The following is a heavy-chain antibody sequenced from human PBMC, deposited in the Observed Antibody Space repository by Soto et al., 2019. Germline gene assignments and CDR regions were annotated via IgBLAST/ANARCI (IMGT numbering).Heavy chain of an antibody. D-gene: IGHD1-1*01. V-gene: IGHV4-31*03. CDR3: ANNQTTRHWFDP. CDR2: IYYIGTT. Sequence: PSETLSLTCTVSGGSIRNGYYYWSWIRQLPGKGLEWIGNIYYIGTTSYNPSLKSRVTISIDTSKNQFSLKLRSVVAADTAIYYCANNQTTRHWFDPWGQGNLVTVSS. CDR1: GGSIRNGYYY. J-gene: IGHJ5*02.